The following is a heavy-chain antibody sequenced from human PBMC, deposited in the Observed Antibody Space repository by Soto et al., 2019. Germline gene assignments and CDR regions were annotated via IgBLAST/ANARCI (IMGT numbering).Heavy chain of an antibody. CDR2: IIPFFGKA. V-gene: IGHV1-69*06. CDR1: GYTFTSYG. D-gene: IGHD1-20*01. CDR3: ARQTHNWNNRFDP. J-gene: IGHJ5*02. Sequence: SVKVFCKASGYTFTSYGISWVRQAPGQGLEWMGWIIPFFGKANYAQKFQGRVTITADKSTSTAYMELSSLRSEDTAVYYCARQTHNWNNRFDPWGHGTLVTVSS.